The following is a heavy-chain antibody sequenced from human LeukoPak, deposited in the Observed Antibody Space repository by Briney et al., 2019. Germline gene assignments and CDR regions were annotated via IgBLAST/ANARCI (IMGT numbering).Heavy chain of an antibody. CDR2: INSDGSAT. Sequence: GGSLTLSCPPSGFXFSSYWIHWVRQAPAKGLVWISRINSDGSATTYADSVKGRFTISRDNAKNTLDLQMKSLRAEDTAVYYCARASNYSCDYWGQGTLVTVSS. CDR3: ARASNYSCDY. J-gene: IGHJ4*02. V-gene: IGHV3-74*01. CDR1: GFXFSSYW. D-gene: IGHD1-7*01.